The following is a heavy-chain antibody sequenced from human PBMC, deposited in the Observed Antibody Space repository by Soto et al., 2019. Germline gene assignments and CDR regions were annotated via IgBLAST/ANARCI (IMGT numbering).Heavy chain of an antibody. J-gene: IGHJ4*02. CDR1: GASISGFY. D-gene: IGHD2-2*02. CDR2: IYFTGST. CDR3: ARGSCSSASCYTGDY. Sequence: PSETLSLTCTVSGASISGFYWSWIREPPGKGLEWIGYIYFTGSTNYNPSLKSRVTISVDTSKNQFSLKLSSVTAADTAVYYCARGSCSSASCYTGDYWGQGTLVTVSS. V-gene: IGHV4-59*01.